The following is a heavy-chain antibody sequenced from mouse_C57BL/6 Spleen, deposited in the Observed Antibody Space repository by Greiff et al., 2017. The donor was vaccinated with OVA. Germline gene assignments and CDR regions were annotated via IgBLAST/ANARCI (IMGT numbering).Heavy chain of an antibody. V-gene: IGHV1-54*01. Sequence: QVQLKESGAELVRPGTSVKVSCTASGYAFTNYLIEWVKQRPGQGLEWIGVINPGSGGTNYNEKFKGKATLTADKSSSTAYMQLSSLTSEDSAVXFGARGNFNYYYAMDYWGQGTSVTVSA. CDR1: GYAFTNYL. CDR2: INPGSGGT. D-gene: IGHD1-3*01. J-gene: IGHJ4*01. CDR3: ARGNFNYYYAMDY.